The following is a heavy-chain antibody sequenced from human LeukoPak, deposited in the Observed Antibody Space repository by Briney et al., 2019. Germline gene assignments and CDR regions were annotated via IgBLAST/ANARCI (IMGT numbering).Heavy chain of an antibody. CDR2: ISGSGAGT. CDR3: AEDETTAIQGRWFDP. Sequence: GGSLRLSCAASGFTFSSYAMSWVRQAPGKGLEWVSGISGSGAGTYYADSVKGRFTISRDNSKNTLYLQMNSLRAEDTAVYYCAEDETTAIQGRWFDPWGQGTLVTVSS. D-gene: IGHD2-21*02. V-gene: IGHV3-23*01. J-gene: IGHJ5*02. CDR1: GFTFSSYA.